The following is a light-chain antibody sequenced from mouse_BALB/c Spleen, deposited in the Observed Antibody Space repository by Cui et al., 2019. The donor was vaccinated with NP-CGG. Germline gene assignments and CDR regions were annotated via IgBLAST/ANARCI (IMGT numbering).Light chain of an antibody. J-gene: IGLJ1*01. V-gene: IGLV1*01. Sequence: QGVVTQGSGLTTSTGETVTLTCRSSTGAVTTSNYANWVQEKPDHLFTGLIGGTNNRVPGVPARFSGSLIGDKAALTITGAQTEDEAIYFCALWYSNHWVFGGGTKLTVL. CDR3: ALWYSNHWV. CDR1: TGAVTTSNY. CDR2: GTN.